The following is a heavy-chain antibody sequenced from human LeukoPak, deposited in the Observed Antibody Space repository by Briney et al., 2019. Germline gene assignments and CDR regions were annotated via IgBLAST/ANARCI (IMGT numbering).Heavy chain of an antibody. CDR1: GGSFSAYY. CDR2: INHSGST. J-gene: IGHJ4*02. Sequence: SETLSLTCAVYGGSFSAYYWSWIRQPPGKGLEWIGEINHSGSTNYNPSLKSRVTISVDTSKNQFSLMLSSVTAADTAVHYCARGGFYCGGDCYVDYWGQGTLVTVSS. D-gene: IGHD2-21*02. V-gene: IGHV4-34*01. CDR3: ARGGFYCGGDCYVDY.